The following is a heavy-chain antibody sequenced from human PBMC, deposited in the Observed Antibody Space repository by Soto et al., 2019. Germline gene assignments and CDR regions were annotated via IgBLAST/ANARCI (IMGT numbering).Heavy chain of an antibody. Sequence: PGGSLRLSCTASGFTFGDYAMSWFRQAPGKGLEWVGFIRSKAYGGTTEYAASVKGRFTISRDDSKSIAYLQMNSLKTEDTAVYYCTRFPQDIVVVPAARSAFDIWGQGTMVTVS. CDR3: TRFPQDIVVVPAARSAFDI. CDR2: IRSKAYGGTT. D-gene: IGHD2-2*01. CDR1: GFTFGDYA. V-gene: IGHV3-49*03. J-gene: IGHJ3*02.